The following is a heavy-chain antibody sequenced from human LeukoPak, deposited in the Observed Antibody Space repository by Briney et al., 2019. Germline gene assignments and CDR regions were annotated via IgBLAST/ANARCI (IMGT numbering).Heavy chain of an antibody. J-gene: IGHJ4*01. V-gene: IGHV3-23*01. CDR3: AKGIYSSGWSYFDY. Sequence: GGALRLSCAPSLFTFSNSSMSWVRQAPRAGREWVSTLCGSGITTYYADSVKGRFTISRDNSKNTLYLQMNSLRAEDTAVYYCAKGIYSSGWSYFDYWGHGTLVTVSS. D-gene: IGHD6-19*01. CDR2: LCGSGITT. CDR1: LFTFSNSS.